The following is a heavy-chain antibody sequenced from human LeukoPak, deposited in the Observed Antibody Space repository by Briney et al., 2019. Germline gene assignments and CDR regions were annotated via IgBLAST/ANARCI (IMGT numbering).Heavy chain of an antibody. V-gene: IGHV3-15*01. J-gene: IGHJ4*02. CDR3: TALDIVVVPAASN. CDR1: GFTFSNAW. CDR2: IKSKTDGGTT. Sequence: GGSLRLSCAASGFTFSNAWMSWVRQAPGKGLEWVGRIKSKTDGGTTDYAAPVEGRFTISRDDSKNTLYLQMNSLKTEDTAVYYCTALDIVVVPAASNWGQGTLVPVPS. D-gene: IGHD2-2*01.